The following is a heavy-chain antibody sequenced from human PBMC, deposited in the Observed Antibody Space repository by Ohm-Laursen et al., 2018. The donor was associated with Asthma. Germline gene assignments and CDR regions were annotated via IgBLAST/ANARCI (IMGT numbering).Heavy chain of an antibody. Sequence: ASVKVSCKASGYTFTDYYMHWVRQAPGQGLEWMGRINPNSGGTNYAQKFQGRVTMTRDTSINTAYMELSRLRSDDTAVYFCARALSVGRDRYGMDVWGQGTTVTVSS. CDR2: INPNSGGT. CDR1: GYTFTDYY. V-gene: IGHV1-2*06. D-gene: IGHD1-26*01. CDR3: ARALSVGRDRYGMDV. J-gene: IGHJ6*02.